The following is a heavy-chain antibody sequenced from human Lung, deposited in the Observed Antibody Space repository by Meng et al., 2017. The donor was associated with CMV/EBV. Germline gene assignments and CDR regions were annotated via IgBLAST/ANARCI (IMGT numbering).Heavy chain of an antibody. D-gene: IGHD6-6*01. CDR1: GFTFSRYA. Sequence: GESLKISCAASGFTFSRYAFHWVRQAPGKGLEWVAVISFDGGTRYYADSVKGRFTISRDSSRNSLYLQLNSLRPEDTAVYYCAREYGSSSAFDYWGQGTLVTVS. CDR3: AREYGSSSAFDY. CDR2: ISFDGGTR. J-gene: IGHJ4*02. V-gene: IGHV3-30*14.